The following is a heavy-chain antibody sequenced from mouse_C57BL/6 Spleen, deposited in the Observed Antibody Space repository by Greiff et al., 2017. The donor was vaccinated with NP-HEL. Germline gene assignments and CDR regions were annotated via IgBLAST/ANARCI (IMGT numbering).Heavy chain of an antibody. CDR2: IYPGDGDT. Sequence: VQLQQSGPELVKPGASVKISCKASGYAFSSSWMNWVKQRPGKGLEWIGRIYPGDGDTNYNGKFKGKATLTADISSSTAYMQLSSLTSEDSAVYFCAGGNWSWFAYWGQGTLVTVSA. CDR1: GYAFSSSW. D-gene: IGHD2-1*01. V-gene: IGHV1-82*01. J-gene: IGHJ3*01. CDR3: AGGNWSWFAY.